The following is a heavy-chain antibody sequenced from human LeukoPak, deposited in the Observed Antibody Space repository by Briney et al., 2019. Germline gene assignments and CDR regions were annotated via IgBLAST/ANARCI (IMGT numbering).Heavy chain of an antibody. D-gene: IGHD3-10*01. CDR3: ARDTYGSVSPFDY. Sequence: GGTLRLSCAASGFTFSSYGMSWVRQAPGKGLEGVSGNWNGGSTGYADSVKGRFTISRDNAKNSLYLQMTSLRAEDTALYYCARDTYGSVSPFDYWGQGTLVTVSS. CDR2: NWNGGST. J-gene: IGHJ4*02. CDR1: GFTFSSYG. V-gene: IGHV3-20*04.